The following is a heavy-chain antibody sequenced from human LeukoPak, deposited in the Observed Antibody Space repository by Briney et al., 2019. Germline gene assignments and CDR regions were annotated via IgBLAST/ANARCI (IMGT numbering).Heavy chain of an antibody. CDR1: GFTFSSYS. V-gene: IGHV3-21*01. CDR2: ISSSSSYI. Sequence: GGSLRLSCAASGFTFSSYSMNWVRQAPGKGLEWVSSISSSSSYIYYAVSLKGRFTISRDNAKNSLYLQMNSLRAEDTAVYYCARDHAQGWFGEGVYGMDVWGQGTTVTVSS. CDR3: ARDHAQGWFGEGVYGMDV. D-gene: IGHD3-10*01. J-gene: IGHJ6*02.